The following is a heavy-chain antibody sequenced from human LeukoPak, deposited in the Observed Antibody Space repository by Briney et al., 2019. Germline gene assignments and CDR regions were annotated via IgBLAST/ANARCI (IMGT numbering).Heavy chain of an antibody. CDR2: ISGSGGGT. Sequence: GGSLRLSCAASGFTFSSYAMSWVRQAPGKGLEWVSAISGSGGGTYYADSVKGRFTISRDNSKNTLYLQMNSLRAEDTAVYYCAKDWGTMIVVVITPGAFDIWGQGTMVTVSS. D-gene: IGHD3-22*01. CDR1: GFTFSSYA. J-gene: IGHJ3*02. CDR3: AKDWGTMIVVVITPGAFDI. V-gene: IGHV3-23*01.